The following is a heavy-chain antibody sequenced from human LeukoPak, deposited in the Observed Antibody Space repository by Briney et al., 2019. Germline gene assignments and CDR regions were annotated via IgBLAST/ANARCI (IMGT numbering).Heavy chain of an antibody. D-gene: IGHD3-10*01. Sequence: ASVKVSCKASGYTFTGYYVHWVRQAPGQGLEWMGRIDPNSGVTNYAQNFQGRVTMTRDTSITTAYMDLSGLRSDDAAVYYCARDHYYGSGSYYNVFDYWGQGTLVTVSS. J-gene: IGHJ4*02. CDR1: GYTFTGYY. CDR2: IDPNSGVT. V-gene: IGHV1-2*06. CDR3: ARDHYYGSGSYYNVFDY.